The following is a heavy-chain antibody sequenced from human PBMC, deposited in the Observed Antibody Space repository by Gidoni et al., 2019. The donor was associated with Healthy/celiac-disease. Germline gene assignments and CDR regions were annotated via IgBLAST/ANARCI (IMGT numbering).Heavy chain of an antibody. J-gene: IGHJ5*02. Sequence: QLQLQESGPGLVKPSETLSLTCTVSGGSISSSSYYWGWIRQPPGKGLEWIGSIYYSGSTYYNPSLKSRVTISVDTSKNQFSLKLSSVTAADTAVYYCARLGGDFWSGPLPAWGQGTLVTVSS. CDR2: IYYSGST. V-gene: IGHV4-39*01. D-gene: IGHD3-3*01. CDR1: GGSISSSSYY. CDR3: ARLGGDFWSGPLPA.